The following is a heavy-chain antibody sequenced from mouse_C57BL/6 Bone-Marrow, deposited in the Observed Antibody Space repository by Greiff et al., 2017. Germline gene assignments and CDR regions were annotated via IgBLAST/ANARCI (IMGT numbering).Heavy chain of an antibody. CDR1: GYTFTSYW. CDR2: IDPSDSYT. CDR3: AREDYYGSSYNFDY. V-gene: IGHV1-69*01. Sequence: QVQLQQPGAELVMPGASVKLSCKASGYTFTSYWMHWVKQRPGQGLEWIGEIDPSDSYTNYNQKFKGKSALTVDKSSSTAYKQLSSLTSEDSAVYYCAREDYYGSSYNFDYWGQGTTLTVSS. J-gene: IGHJ2*01. D-gene: IGHD1-1*01.